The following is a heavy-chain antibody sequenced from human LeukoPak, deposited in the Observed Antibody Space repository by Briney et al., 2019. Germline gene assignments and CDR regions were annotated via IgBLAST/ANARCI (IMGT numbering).Heavy chain of an antibody. J-gene: IGHJ4*02. Sequence: ASLKVSCKASGYTXTSHYLHWVRQAPGQGLEWMGIINPSGGSTRYAQKFQGRVTITRDTSTSTVYMELSSLRSEDTAVYYCARARENDYLSYWGQGTLVTVSS. CDR1: GYTXTSHY. V-gene: IGHV1-46*01. CDR3: ARARENDYLSY. CDR2: INPSGGST.